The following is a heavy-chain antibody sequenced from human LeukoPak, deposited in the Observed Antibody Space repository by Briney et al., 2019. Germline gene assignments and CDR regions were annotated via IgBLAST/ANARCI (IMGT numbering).Heavy chain of an antibody. CDR2: INSGESRT. J-gene: IGHJ4*02. D-gene: IGHD3-10*01. V-gene: IGHV3-74*01. Sequence: GWSLRLSCAASGFTFSSYWMHWVRQAPGKGLMGVSRINSGESRTSSADSVKGRFTISRDNAKKSLCVQMNSLRAEDTAVHYCARNGGSLTCFGQARSPLDDWGQGTLVTVSS. CDR3: ARNGGSLTCFGQARSPLDD. CDR1: GFTFSSYW.